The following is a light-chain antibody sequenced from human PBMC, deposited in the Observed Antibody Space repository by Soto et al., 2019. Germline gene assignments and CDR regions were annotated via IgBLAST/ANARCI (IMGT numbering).Light chain of an antibody. V-gene: IGKV1-5*03. CDR1: QSSSW. J-gene: IGKJ1*01. CDR2: KAS. Sequence: DLQMAQSPSTLSASVGDRVTITCRASQSSSWLAWYQQKPGKAPKLLIYKASTLQNGVPSRFSGSASGTEFTLTISSLQPDDFATYYCQQYNSYPRTFGHGTKVEIK. CDR3: QQYNSYPRT.